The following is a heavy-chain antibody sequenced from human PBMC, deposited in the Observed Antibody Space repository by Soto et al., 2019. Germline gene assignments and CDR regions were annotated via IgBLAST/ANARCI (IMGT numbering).Heavy chain of an antibody. V-gene: IGHV1-2*02. CDR2: INPNSGGT. CDR3: AASSGGIAAATKYYMDV. Sequence: GASVKVSCKDSGYTFTGYYMHWLRQAPGQELERMEWINPNSGGTNYAQKFQGRVTMTRDTSTSTVYMELSSLRSEDTAVYYFAASSGGIAAATKYYMDVWGKGTTVTVSS. CDR1: GYTFTGYY. J-gene: IGHJ6*03. D-gene: IGHD6-13*01.